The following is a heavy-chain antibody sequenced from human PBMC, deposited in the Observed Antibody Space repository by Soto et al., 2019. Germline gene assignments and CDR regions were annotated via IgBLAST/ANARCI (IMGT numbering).Heavy chain of an antibody. CDR2: ISSGSSDT. V-gene: IGHV3-21*02. J-gene: IGHJ4*02. CDR1: GFTFSRVS. CDR3: ARVAY. Sequence: EVQLVESGGGLVKPGESLRLSCEASGFTFSRVSMNWVLQVPGKGLEWVASISSGSSDTWYADSVKGRFIISRANAQNYLFLQMSTLRPEDTAMYYCARVAYWCPGTQVTVSS.